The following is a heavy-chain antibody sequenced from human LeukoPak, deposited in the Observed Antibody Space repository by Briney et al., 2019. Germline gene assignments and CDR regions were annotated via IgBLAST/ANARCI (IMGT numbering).Heavy chain of an antibody. CDR3: SRDSSDTAMVLWFDP. CDR1: GFTFSNYW. J-gene: IGHJ5*02. Sequence: GGSLRLSCAASGFTFSNYWMHWVRQAPGKGLVWVSHINSDGTTATYADSVKGRFAISRDNAKNTLYLQMNSLRAEDTAVYYCSRDSSDTAMVLWFDPWGQGTLVTVSS. V-gene: IGHV3-74*01. D-gene: IGHD5-18*01. CDR2: INSDGTTA.